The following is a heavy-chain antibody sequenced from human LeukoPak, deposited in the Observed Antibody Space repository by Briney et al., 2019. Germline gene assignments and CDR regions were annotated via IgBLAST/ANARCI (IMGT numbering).Heavy chain of an antibody. CDR2: IYYSGST. CDR1: GGSIRSSNYY. V-gene: IGHV4-39*01. CDR3: ARRNGDYGAMDD. J-gene: IGHJ4*02. D-gene: IGHD4-17*01. Sequence: SETLSLTCTVSGGSIRSSNYYWGWIRQPPGKGLEWIGSIYYSGSTYYNPSLKSRVTISVDTSKNQFSLELSSVTAADTAVYYCARRNGDYGAMDDWGQGTLVTVSS.